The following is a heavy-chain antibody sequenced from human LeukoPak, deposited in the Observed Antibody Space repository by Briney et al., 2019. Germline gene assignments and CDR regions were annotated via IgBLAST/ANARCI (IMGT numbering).Heavy chain of an antibody. Sequence: PSETLSLTCAVYGGSFSGYYWSWIRQPPGKGLEWIGEINHSGSTNYNPSLKSRVTISVDTSKNQSSLKLSSVTAADTAVYYCARRLYGSGSYLPWGQGTLVTVSS. CDR3: ARRLYGSGSYLP. D-gene: IGHD3-10*01. CDR1: GGSFSGYY. V-gene: IGHV4-34*01. CDR2: INHSGST. J-gene: IGHJ5*02.